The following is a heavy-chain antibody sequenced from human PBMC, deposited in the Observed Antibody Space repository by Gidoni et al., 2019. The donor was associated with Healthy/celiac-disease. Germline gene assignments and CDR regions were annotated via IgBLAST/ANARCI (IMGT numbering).Heavy chain of an antibody. D-gene: IGHD3-10*01. J-gene: IGHJ4*02. Sequence: QVTLKESGPVLVTPTETLTLTCTVSGFSLSNARLCVSWIRQPTGKALEWLAHIFSNDEKSYSTSMKSRLTISKDTSKSQVVLNMTNMDPVDTATYYCARISYYYGSGSYCHEFDYWGQGTLVTVSS. V-gene: IGHV2-26*01. CDR2: IFSNDEK. CDR3: ARISYYYGSGSYCHEFDY. CDR1: GFSLSNARLC.